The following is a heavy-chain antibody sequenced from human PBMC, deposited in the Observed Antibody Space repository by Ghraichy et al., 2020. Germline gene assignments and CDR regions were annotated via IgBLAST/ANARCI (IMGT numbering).Heavy chain of an antibody. CDR2: ISSGSSTI. V-gene: IGHV3-48*02. CDR3: ARLTVAGYWEYYSGMDV. D-gene: IGHD1-26*01. Sequence: GGSLRLSCAAFGFTLSSHGMYWVRQTPGKGLEWVSYISSGSSTIYYVDSVKGRFTISRDNAKNSLYLQMNSLTDEDTAVYYCARLTVAGYWEYYSGMDVWGQGTTVTVSS. CDR1: GFTLSSHG. J-gene: IGHJ6*02.